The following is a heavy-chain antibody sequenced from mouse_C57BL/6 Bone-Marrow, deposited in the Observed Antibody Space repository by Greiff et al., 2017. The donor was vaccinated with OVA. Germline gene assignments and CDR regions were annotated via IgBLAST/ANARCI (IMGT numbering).Heavy chain of an antibody. Sequence: QVQLQQPGAELVMPGASVKLSCKASGYTFTSYWMHWVKQRPGQGLEWIGEIDPSDSYTNYNQKFKGKSTLTVDKSSSTAYMQLSSLTSEDSAVYYCAIAMDDWGQGTSVTVSS. CDR2: IDPSDSYT. CDR3: AIAMDD. CDR1: GYTFTSYW. J-gene: IGHJ4*01. V-gene: IGHV1-69*01.